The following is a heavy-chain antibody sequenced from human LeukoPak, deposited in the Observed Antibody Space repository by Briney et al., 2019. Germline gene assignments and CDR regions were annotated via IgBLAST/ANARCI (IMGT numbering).Heavy chain of an antibody. CDR2: IYYSGST. J-gene: IGHJ4*02. V-gene: IGHV4-59*01. CDR3: ARGGYDSSGYYYGYFDY. Sequence: SETLSLTCTVSGGSISSYYWNWIRQPPGKGLEWIGYIYYSGSTNYNPSLKSRVTISVDTSKNQFSLKLSSVTAADTAVYYCARGGYDSSGYYYGYFDYWGQGTLVTVSS. D-gene: IGHD3-22*01. CDR1: GGSISSYY.